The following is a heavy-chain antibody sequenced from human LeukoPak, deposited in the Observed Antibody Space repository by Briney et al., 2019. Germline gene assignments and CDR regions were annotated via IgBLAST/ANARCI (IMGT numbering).Heavy chain of an antibody. Sequence: SQTLSLTCAVSGGSISSGGYSWSWIRQPPGKGLEWIGYIYHSGSTYYNPSLKSRVTISVDRSKNQFSLKLSSVTAADTAVYYCARDYYGSGSGVGHFDYWGQGTLVTVSS. CDR3: ARDYYGSGSGVGHFDY. CDR2: IYHSGST. CDR1: GGSISSGGYS. J-gene: IGHJ4*02. D-gene: IGHD3-10*01. V-gene: IGHV4-30-2*01.